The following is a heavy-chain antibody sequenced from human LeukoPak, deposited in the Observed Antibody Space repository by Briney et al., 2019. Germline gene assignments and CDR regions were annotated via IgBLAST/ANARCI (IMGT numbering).Heavy chain of an antibody. V-gene: IGHV3-21*01. J-gene: IGHJ4*02. D-gene: IGHD6-6*01. CDR1: GFTFSSYS. Sequence: PGGSLRLSCAASGFTFSSYSMNGVRQAPGKGLEWVSSISSSSSYIYYADSVKGRFTISRDNAKNSLYLQMNSLRAEDTAVYYCARDPEYSSSSFDYWGQGTLVTVSS. CDR3: ARDPEYSSSSFDY. CDR2: ISSSSSYI.